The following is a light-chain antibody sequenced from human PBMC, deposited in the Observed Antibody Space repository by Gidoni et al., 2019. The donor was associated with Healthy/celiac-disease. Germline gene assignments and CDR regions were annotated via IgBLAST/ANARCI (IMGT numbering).Light chain of an antibody. CDR1: QSVSSY. Sequence: EIVLTHSPATLSWSPGERATLSCRASQSVSSYLAWYQQKPGQAPRLLIYDASNRATGSPARFSGSGAGTDVTLTISSLEPDDFAVYYCQQRSNWPALTFGGGTKVEIK. CDR3: QQRSNWPALT. V-gene: IGKV3-11*01. CDR2: DAS. J-gene: IGKJ4*01.